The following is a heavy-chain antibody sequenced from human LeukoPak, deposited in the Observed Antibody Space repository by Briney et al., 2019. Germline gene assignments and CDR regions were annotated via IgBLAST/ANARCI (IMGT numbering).Heavy chain of an antibody. V-gene: IGHV3-66*04. CDR1: GFTVGSNY. CDR3: ARLAVAYFDS. Sequence: GGSLRLSCAASGFTVGSNYMGWVRQAPGKGLEWVSVIYPGGTTYYPDSMKGRFTISKDNSKNTLFLQMDSLRAEDTAVYYCARLAVAYFDSWGQGTLVSVSS. CDR2: IYPGGTT. D-gene: IGHD6-19*01. J-gene: IGHJ4*02.